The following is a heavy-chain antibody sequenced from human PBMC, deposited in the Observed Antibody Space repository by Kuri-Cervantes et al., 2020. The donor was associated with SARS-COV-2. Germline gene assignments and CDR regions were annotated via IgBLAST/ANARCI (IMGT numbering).Heavy chain of an antibody. CDR3: ARWLDTGGYDFWSGYNYENNYYGMDV. Sequence: GSLRLSCAASGFTVSSNYMSWVRQPPGKGLEWIGEIYHSGSTNYNPSLKSRVTISVDKSKNQFSLKLSSVTAADTAVYYCARWLDTGGYDFWSGYNYENNYYGMDVWGQGTTVTVSS. CDR2: IYHSGST. CDR1: GFTVSSNY. J-gene: IGHJ6*02. V-gene: IGHV4-4*02. D-gene: IGHD3-3*01.